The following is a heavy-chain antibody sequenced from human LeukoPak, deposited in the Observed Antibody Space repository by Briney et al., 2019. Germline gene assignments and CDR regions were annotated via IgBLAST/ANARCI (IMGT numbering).Heavy chain of an antibody. Sequence: GSLRLSCAASGFTFSSYGMHWVRQAPGKGLEWVAVISYDGSNKYYADSVKGRFTISRDNSKNTLYLQMNSLRAEDTAVYYCARVRRAGWFDPWGQGTLVTVSS. V-gene: IGHV3-30*03. J-gene: IGHJ5*02. CDR1: GFTFSSYG. CDR2: ISYDGSNK. CDR3: ARVRRAGWFDP.